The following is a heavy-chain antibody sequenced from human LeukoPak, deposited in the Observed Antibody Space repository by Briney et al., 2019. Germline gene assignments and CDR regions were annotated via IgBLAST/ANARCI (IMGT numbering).Heavy chain of an antibody. CDR3: ARERYCSSTSCYEGGFDY. CDR2: ISSSTINI. V-gene: IGHV3-48*01. J-gene: IGHJ4*02. CDR1: GFTFSNYS. D-gene: IGHD2-2*01. Sequence: GGSLRLSCAASGFTFSNYSMNWVRQAPGKGLERVSHISSSTINIYYADSVKGRFTISRDNAKNSLYLQMNSLRAEDTAVYYCARERYCSSTSCYEGGFDYWGQGTLVTVSS.